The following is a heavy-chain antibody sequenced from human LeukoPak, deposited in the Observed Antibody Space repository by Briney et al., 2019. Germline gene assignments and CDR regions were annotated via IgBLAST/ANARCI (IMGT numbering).Heavy chain of an antibody. CDR3: APTTVTPTSQPVAVN. Sequence: GGSLRLSCAASEFTFSNYWMSWVRQAPGKGLEWVANVKQDGSEKYHVDSVKGRFTISRDNAKNSLYLQMNNLRAEDTAVYYCAPTTVTPTSQPVAVNWGQGTLVTVSS. V-gene: IGHV3-7*03. D-gene: IGHD4-11*01. CDR1: EFTFSNYW. J-gene: IGHJ4*02. CDR2: VKQDGSEK.